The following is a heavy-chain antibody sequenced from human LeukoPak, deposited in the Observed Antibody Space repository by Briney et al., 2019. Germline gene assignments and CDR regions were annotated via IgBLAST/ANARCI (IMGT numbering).Heavy chain of an antibody. V-gene: IGHV3-23*01. J-gene: IGHJ4*02. D-gene: IGHD3-10*01. Sequence: GGSLRLSCAASGFTFSSYAMSWVRQAPGKGLEWVSTISGIDDNTYYADSVKGRFTISRDNSKNTLYLQMNSLRAEDTAVYYCAKPPSGSYLIFDFWGQGTLVTVSS. CDR1: GFTFSSYA. CDR2: ISGIDDNT. CDR3: AKPPSGSYLIFDF.